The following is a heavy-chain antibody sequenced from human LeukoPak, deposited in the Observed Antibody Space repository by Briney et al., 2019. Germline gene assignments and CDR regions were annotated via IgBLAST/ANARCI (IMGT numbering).Heavy chain of an antibody. CDR2: ISWDGGGT. J-gene: IGHJ4*02. CDR1: GFTFEDYA. V-gene: IGHV3-43D*03. CDR3: AKDMAAYYYASGNIDY. Sequence: GGSLRLSCAASGFTFEDYAMHWVRQAPGKGLEWVSLISWDGGGTYYADTVKGRFTISRDNSKNSLYLQMNSLRAEDTALYYCAKDMAAYYYASGNIDYWGQGTLVTVSS. D-gene: IGHD3-10*01.